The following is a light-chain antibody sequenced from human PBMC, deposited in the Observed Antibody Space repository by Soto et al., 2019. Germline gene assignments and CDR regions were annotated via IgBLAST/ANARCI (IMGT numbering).Light chain of an antibody. CDR3: LHYYSLPIT. Sequence: EIVLTQSPCTLSLSPGDRATLSCRASQSVSSSYLAWYQQKPGQPPRLLIYGASSWATGIPDRFSGSGSGTDFTLTISRLEPEDFAVYYCLHYYSLPITFGQGTRLETK. CDR1: QSVSSSY. J-gene: IGKJ5*01. V-gene: IGKV3-20*01. CDR2: GAS.